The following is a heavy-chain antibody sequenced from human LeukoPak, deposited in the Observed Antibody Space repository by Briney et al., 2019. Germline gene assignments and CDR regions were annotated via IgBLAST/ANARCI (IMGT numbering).Heavy chain of an antibody. D-gene: IGHD2-2*01. CDR3: ARVCPGDRENYFDY. V-gene: IGHV4-61*02. CDR2: IYTSGST. J-gene: IGHJ4*02. Sequence: PSETLSLTCTVSGGSISSGSYYWSWIRQPAGKGLEWIGRIYTSGSTNYNPSLKSRVTISVDTSKNQFSLKLSSVTAADTAVYYCARVCPGDRENYFDYWGQGTLVTVSS. CDR1: GGSISSGSYY.